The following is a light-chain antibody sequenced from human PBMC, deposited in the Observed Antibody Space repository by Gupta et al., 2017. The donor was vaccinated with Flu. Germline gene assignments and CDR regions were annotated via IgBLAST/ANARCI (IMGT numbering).Light chain of an antibody. Sequence: QSVLTQPPSASGTPGPRVTISCSGSSSNIGSNTVNWYQHLPGTTPKLLIYSNNQRPSGVPDRFSGSKSGTSVSLAISGLQSEDEADYYCASWDDSRNGFYVFGTGTKVTVL. CDR2: SNN. V-gene: IGLV1-44*01. J-gene: IGLJ1*01. CDR3: ASWDDSRNGFYV. CDR1: SSNIGSNT.